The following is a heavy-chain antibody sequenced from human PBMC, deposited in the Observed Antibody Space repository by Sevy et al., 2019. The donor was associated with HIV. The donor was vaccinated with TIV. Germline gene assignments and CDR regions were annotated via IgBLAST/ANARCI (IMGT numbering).Heavy chain of an antibody. J-gene: IGHJ3*02. CDR3: AKDVYCSSTSWSYSSDAFDI. CDR1: GFTFSSYA. D-gene: IGHD2-2*01. Sequence: GGSLRLSCAASGFTFSSYAMSWVRQAPGKGLEWVSAISGSGGSTYYADSVKGRFTISRDNSKNTLYLQMNSLRAEDTAVYYCAKDVYCSSTSWSYSSDAFDIWGQGTMVTVSS. V-gene: IGHV3-23*01. CDR2: ISGSGGST.